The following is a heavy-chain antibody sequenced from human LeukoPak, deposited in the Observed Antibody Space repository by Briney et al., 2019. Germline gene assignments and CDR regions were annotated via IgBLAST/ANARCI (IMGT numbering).Heavy chain of an antibody. D-gene: IGHD6-19*01. J-gene: IGHJ6*02. CDR1: GFTFSDYY. CDR2: ISSSGSTI. V-gene: IGHV3-11*01. CDR3: ARDGGSGWSFSYYGMDV. Sequence: GGSLRLSCAASGFTFSDYYMSWIRQAPGKGLEWVSYISSSGSTIYYADSVKGRFTISRDNAKTSLYLQMNSLRAEDTAVYYCARDGGSGWSFSYYGMDVWGQGTTVTVSS.